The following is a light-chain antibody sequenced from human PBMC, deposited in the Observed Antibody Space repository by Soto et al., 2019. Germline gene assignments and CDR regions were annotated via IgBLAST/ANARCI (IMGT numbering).Light chain of an antibody. J-gene: IGLJ1*01. V-gene: IGLV2-14*01. CDR2: EVA. CDR1: STDVGGYNA. Sequence: QSALSQPASVSGSPGQTITICCTGTSTDVGGYNAVSWYQHHPGKAPKLIIYEVAHRPSGVSDRFSASKSGNTASLTISGLQAEDEADYYCNSFRVSHLYVFGTGTKVTVL. CDR3: NSFRVSHLYV.